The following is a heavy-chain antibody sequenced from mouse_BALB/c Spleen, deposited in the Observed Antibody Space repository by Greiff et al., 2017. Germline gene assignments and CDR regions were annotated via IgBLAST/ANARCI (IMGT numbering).Heavy chain of an antibody. CDR3: TLIYDGYYGAMDY. V-gene: IGHV3-2*02. CDR2: ISYSGST. CDR1: GYSITSDYA. J-gene: IGHJ4*01. D-gene: IGHD2-3*01. Sequence: EVQLQESGPGLVKPSQSLSLTCTVTGYSITSDYAWNWIRQFPGNKLEWMGYISYSGSTSYNPSLKSRISITRDTSKNQFFLQLNSVTTEDTATYYSTLIYDGYYGAMDYWGQGTSVTVSS.